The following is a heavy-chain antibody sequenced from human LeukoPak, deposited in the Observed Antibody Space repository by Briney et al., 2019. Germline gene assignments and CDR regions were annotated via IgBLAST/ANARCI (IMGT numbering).Heavy chain of an antibody. CDR2: INQDGSDQ. CDR1: GFTFSTKW. D-gene: IGHD3-22*01. Sequence: SGGSLRLSCAASGFTFSTKWMSGVRQAPGKGLEWVATINQDGSDQYYVDSVKGRFTISRDNAKNSLDLQMNSLRAEDTAVYYCARDYSSGRDFWGQGTLVTVSS. CDR3: ARDYSSGRDF. V-gene: IGHV3-7*04. J-gene: IGHJ4*02.